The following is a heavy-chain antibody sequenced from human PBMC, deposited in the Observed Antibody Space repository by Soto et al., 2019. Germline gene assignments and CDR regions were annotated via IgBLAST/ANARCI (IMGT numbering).Heavy chain of an antibody. CDR1: SGCISTNGYL. CDR2: ILYSGDT. V-gene: IGHV4-39*01. D-gene: IGHD3-22*01. J-gene: IGHJ6*02. CDR3: ARQGRNTKIVILRHYATDF. Sequence: SETLSLTCSVSSGCISTNGYLWGWIRRPPGKGLEWIGAILYSGDTYYSESLKSRVTMSVDTAKNQFSLKLNSVTAADTAVYYCARQGRNTKIVILRHYATDFWGQGTAVTVSS.